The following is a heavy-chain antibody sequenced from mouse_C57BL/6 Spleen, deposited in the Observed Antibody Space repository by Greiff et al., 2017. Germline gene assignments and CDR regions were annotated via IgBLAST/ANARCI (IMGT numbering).Heavy chain of an antibody. J-gene: IGHJ1*03. CDR3: ARVAGTWYFDV. V-gene: IGHV3-8*01. D-gene: IGHD4-1*01. CDR1: GYSITSDY. Sequence: EVLLLESGPGLAKPSQTLSLSCSVSGYSITSDYWNWIRKFPGHKLEYIGYISYSGSTSYNPSLKSRISITPVTSKNQYYLQLNSVTTEDTATDYGARVAGTWYFDVWGTGTTVTVSS. CDR2: ISYSGST.